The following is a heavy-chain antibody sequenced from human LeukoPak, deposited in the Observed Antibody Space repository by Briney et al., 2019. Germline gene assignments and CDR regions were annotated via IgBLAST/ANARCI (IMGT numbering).Heavy chain of an antibody. J-gene: IGHJ4*02. Sequence: GGSLRLSCAASGFTFSSYAMHWVRQAPGKGLEWVAVISYDGSNKYYADSVKGRFTISRDNSKNTLYLQMNSLRAEDTAVYYCARHKDVGSGWYFDYWGQGTLVTVSS. CDR1: GFTFSSYA. CDR3: ARHKDVGSGWYFDY. CDR2: ISYDGSNK. V-gene: IGHV3-30-3*01. D-gene: IGHD6-19*01.